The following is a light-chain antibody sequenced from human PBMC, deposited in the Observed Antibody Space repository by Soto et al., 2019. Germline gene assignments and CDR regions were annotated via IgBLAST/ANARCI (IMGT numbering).Light chain of an antibody. V-gene: IGLV2-14*01. CDR2: EVA. CDR1: TSDIGGYNF. Sequence: QSALTQPASVSGSPGQAITISCTGTTSDIGGYNFVSWYQQPPGKAPKLIIYEVANRPSGVSDRFSGSKSGTSASLAISGLQSEDEADFYCAAWDDSLNGVVFGGGTKLTVL. J-gene: IGLJ2*01. CDR3: AAWDDSLNGVV.